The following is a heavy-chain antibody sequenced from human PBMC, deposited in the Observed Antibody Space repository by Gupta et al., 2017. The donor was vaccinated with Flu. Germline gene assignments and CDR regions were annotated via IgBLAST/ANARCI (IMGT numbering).Heavy chain of an antibody. CDR3: AKVQWLVPFDVFDI. J-gene: IGHJ3*02. V-gene: IGHV3-23*01. D-gene: IGHD6-19*01. Sequence: EVQLLESGGDLVQPGGSLRLSCAASGFPFSSYAISWVRQTPGKGLEWVSAISGGGGTTFYADSVKGRFTISRDNSKNTLYLQMNSLRAEDTAMYYCAKVQWLVPFDVFDIWGQGTLVTVSS. CDR1: GFPFSSYA. CDR2: ISGGGGTT.